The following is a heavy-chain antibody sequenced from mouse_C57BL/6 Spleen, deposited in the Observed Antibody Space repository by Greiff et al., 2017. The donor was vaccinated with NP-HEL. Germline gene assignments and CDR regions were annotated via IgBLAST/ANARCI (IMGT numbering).Heavy chain of an antibody. CDR2: INPSDSET. CDR3: ARSDYGSSFFDY. Sequence: QVQLQQPGAELVRPGSSVKLSCKASGYTFTSYWMHWVKQRPIQGLEWIGNINPSDSETHSNQKFKDKATLTVDKSSSTAYMQLSSLTSEDSAVYYCARSDYGSSFFDYWGQGTTLTVSS. D-gene: IGHD1-1*01. CDR1: GYTFTSYW. V-gene: IGHV1-52*01. J-gene: IGHJ2*01.